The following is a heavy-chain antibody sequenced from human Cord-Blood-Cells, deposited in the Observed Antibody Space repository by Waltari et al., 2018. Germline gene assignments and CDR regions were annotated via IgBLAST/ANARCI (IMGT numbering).Heavy chain of an antibody. CDR1: GGSFSGYY. D-gene: IGHD2-2*02. CDR2: INHSGST. V-gene: IGHV4-34*01. Sequence: QVQLQQWGAGLLKPSETLSLTCAVYGGSFSGYYWSWIRQPPGKGLEWIGEINHSGSTNYNPSLKSRVTISVDTSKNQFSLKRSSVTAADTAVYYCARGHHCSSTSCYKVWSWYFDLWGRGTLVTVSS. CDR3: ARGHHCSSTSCYKVWSWYFDL. J-gene: IGHJ2*01.